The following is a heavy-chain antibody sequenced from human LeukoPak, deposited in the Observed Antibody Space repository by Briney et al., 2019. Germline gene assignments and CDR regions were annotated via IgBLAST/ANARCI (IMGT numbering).Heavy chain of an antibody. J-gene: IGHJ4*02. CDR2: IYYSGST. CDR3: ARRRYYYDNSGYYKDGGYYFDY. Sequence: SETLSLTCTVSGGSISSYYWSWIRQPPGKVLEWIGYIYYSGSTNYNPSLKSRVTISVDTSKNQSSLKLTSVTAADTAVYYCARRRYYYDNSGYYKDGGYYFDYWGQGTLVTVSS. D-gene: IGHD3-22*01. V-gene: IGHV4-59*08. CDR1: GGSISSYY.